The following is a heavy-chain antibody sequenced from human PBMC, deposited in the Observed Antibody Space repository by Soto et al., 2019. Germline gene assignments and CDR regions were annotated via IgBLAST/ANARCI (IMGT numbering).Heavy chain of an antibody. V-gene: IGHV1-69*01. D-gene: IGHD1-26*01. CDR3: ARWLSGSYGKGAFYI. CDR1: GGTFSSYA. Sequence: QVQLVQSGAEVKKPGPSVKVSCKASGGTFSSYAISWVRQAPGQGLEWMGGIIPIFGTANYAQKFQGRVTITADESTSRAYMELSSLRSEDTAVYYCARWLSGSYGKGAFYIWGQGTMVTVSS. J-gene: IGHJ3*02. CDR2: IIPIFGTA.